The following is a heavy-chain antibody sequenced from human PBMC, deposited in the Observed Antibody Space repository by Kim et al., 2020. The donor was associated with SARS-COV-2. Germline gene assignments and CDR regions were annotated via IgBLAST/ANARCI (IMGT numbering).Heavy chain of an antibody. J-gene: IGHJ4*02. Sequence: YASSVKGRFTISRDNSKNTLYLQMNSLRAEDTAVYYCASSGSYYTTYFDYWGQGTLVTVSS. V-gene: IGHV3-30*01. CDR3: ASSGSYYTTYFDY. D-gene: IGHD3-10*01.